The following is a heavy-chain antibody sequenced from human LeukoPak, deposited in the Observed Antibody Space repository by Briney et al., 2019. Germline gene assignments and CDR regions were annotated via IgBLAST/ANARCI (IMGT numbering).Heavy chain of an antibody. Sequence: GGSLRLSCAASGFTFSTYSMSWVRQAPGRGLDWVSAISADGGNTYYADSVKGRFTISRDNSKNTLYLQMNSLRAEDTAVYYCAKITEWTKKNFDYWGQGTLVTVSS. J-gene: IGHJ4*02. CDR3: AKITEWTKKNFDY. V-gene: IGHV3-23*01. CDR2: ISADGGNT. CDR1: GFTFSTYS. D-gene: IGHD3-10*01.